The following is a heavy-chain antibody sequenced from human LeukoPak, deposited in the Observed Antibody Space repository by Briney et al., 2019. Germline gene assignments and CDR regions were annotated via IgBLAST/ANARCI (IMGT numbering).Heavy chain of an antibody. CDR2: ISGYTGHT. J-gene: IGHJ6*03. Sequence: ASVKVSCKASGYTFTSYYLHWVRQAPGQGLEWMAWISGYTGHTNFAQKFQDRVTMTTDTSTSTAYMELGSLRSDDTAVYYCARRREGYSYGYYYYYYMDVWGKGTTVTVSS. CDR1: GYTFTSYY. V-gene: IGHV1-18*04. D-gene: IGHD5-18*01. CDR3: ARRREGYSYGYYYYYYMDV.